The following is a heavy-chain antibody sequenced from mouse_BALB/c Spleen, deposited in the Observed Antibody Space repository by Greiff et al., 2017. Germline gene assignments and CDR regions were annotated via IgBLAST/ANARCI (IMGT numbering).Heavy chain of an antibody. J-gene: IGHJ2*01. Sequence: VMLVESGPGLVAPSQSLSITCTVSGFSLTSYGVHWVRQPPGKGLEWLGVIWAGGSTNYNSALMSRLSISKDNSKSQVFLKMNSLQTDDTAMYYCARGRYGYDGNYFDYWGQGTTLTVSS. D-gene: IGHD2-2*01. CDR1: GFSLTSYG. V-gene: IGHV2-9*02. CDR3: ARGRYGYDGNYFDY. CDR2: IWAGGST.